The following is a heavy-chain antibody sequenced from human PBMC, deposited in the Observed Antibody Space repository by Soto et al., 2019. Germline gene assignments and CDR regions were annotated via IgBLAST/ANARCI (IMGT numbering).Heavy chain of an antibody. CDR2: VNHSGSA. CDR1: GESFSGHI. Sequence: QVQLQQSGAGLLKPSETLSLTCAVYGESFSGHIWTWIRQTPGKGLQWIGQVNHSGSASYNPSLKSRVTISDHTSTSQFSLELSSVTAADTAVYYCARGLITGSHYSGGWYYFDSWGQGTQVTVSS. CDR3: ARGLITGSHYSGGWYYFDS. V-gene: IGHV4-34*01. J-gene: IGHJ4*02. D-gene: IGHD6-19*01.